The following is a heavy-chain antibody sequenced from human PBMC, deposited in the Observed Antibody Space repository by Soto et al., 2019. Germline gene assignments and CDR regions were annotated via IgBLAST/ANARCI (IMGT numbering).Heavy chain of an antibody. CDR3: AIDECSGGSCYSDY. Sequence: QVQLVQSGAEVKKPGSSVKVSCKASGGTFSSYGFSWVRQAPGQGLEWMGGIIPLFGTANYAQKLQGRVTITADESRSTSYMELSSLRSEDSAVYYGAIDECSGGSCYSDYWGQGPLVTVSS. CDR1: GGTFSSYG. CDR2: IIPLFGTA. D-gene: IGHD2-15*01. V-gene: IGHV1-69*01. J-gene: IGHJ4*02.